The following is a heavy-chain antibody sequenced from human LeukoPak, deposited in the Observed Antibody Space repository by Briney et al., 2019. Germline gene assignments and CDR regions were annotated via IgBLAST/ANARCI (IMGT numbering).Heavy chain of an antibody. CDR2: INHSGST. V-gene: IGHV4-34*01. CDR1: GGSFSGYY. D-gene: IGHD7-27*01. Sequence: SETLSLTCAVSGGSFSGYYWSWIRQPPGKGLEWIGEINHSGSTNYNPSLKSRVTISVDTSKNQFSLKLCSVPAADTAVYYCARVRATGAHDCWGQGTLVTVSS. J-gene: IGHJ4*02. CDR3: ARVRATGAHDC.